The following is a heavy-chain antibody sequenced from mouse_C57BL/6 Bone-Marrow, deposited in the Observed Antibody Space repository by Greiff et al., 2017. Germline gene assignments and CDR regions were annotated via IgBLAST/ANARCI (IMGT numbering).Heavy chain of an antibody. CDR1: GYTFTGYW. J-gene: IGHJ3*01. CDR3: ARPDGYYSAWFAY. D-gene: IGHD2-3*01. CDR2: ILPGSGST. Sequence: VQLQQSGAELMKPGASVKLSCKATGYTFTGYWIEWVKQRPGHGLEWIGEILPGSGSTNYNEKFKGKATFTADSSSNTAYMQLSILTTEDSAIYYCARPDGYYSAWFAYWGQGTLVTVSA. V-gene: IGHV1-9*01.